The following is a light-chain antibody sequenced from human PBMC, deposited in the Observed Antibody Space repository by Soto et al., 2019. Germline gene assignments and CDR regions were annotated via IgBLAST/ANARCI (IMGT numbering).Light chain of an antibody. V-gene: IGLV2-14*01. CDR2: EVS. CDR3: CSYTSTSARV. J-gene: IGLJ3*02. Sequence: QSALTQPASVSGFPGQSITISCTGTSSDVGGYDYVSWFQQHPGKAPKLIIFEVSNRPSGVSHRFSGSKSGNTASLTISGLQTAGEAQYHCCSYTSTSARVFGGGTKLTVL. CDR1: SSDVGGYDY.